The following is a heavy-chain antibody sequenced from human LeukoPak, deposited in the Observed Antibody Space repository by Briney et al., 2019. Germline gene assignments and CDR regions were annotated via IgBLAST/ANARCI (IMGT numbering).Heavy chain of an antibody. Sequence: SETLSLTCGVSGDSISSDGHSWSWIRQPPGKGLEWVGYIYHSGAAYHNPSLKSRLALSVDTSNNQFSLKLSSVTAADTAVYYCARRRGYSGYANYYYYMDVWGKGTTVTISS. CDR3: ARRRGYSGYANYYYYMDV. V-gene: IGHV4-30-4*07. J-gene: IGHJ6*03. D-gene: IGHD5-12*01. CDR2: IYHSGAA. CDR1: GDSISSDGHS.